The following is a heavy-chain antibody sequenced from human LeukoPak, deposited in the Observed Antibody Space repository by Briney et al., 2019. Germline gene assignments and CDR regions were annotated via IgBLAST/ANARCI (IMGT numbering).Heavy chain of an antibody. V-gene: IGHV1-2*02. Sequence: WASVKVSCKASGYTFTGYYMHWVRQAPGQGPEWMGWINPNSGGTNYAQKFQGRVTMTRDTSISTAYMELSRLRSDDTAVYYCARDDSSGWYWFDPWGQGTLVTVSS. D-gene: IGHD6-19*01. CDR2: INPNSGGT. CDR1: GYTFTGYY. CDR3: ARDDSSGWYWFDP. J-gene: IGHJ5*02.